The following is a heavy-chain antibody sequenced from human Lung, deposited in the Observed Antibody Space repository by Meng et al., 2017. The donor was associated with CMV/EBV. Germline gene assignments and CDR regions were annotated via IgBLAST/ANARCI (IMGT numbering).Heavy chain of an antibody. J-gene: IGHJ4*02. CDR2: INAYNGDT. CDR1: GYSFTNYG. CDR3: ARVEVGITSGDY. D-gene: IGHD1-26*01. Sequence: GGGVNDPGGSVKGSVKAYGYSFTNYGSTWGRKAPGQGLEWRGWINAYNGDTNYAQTLQGRVTMTTDTSTSTAYMELRSLRSDDTAVYYCARVEVGITSGDYWGQGTLVTVSS. V-gene: IGHV1-18*01.